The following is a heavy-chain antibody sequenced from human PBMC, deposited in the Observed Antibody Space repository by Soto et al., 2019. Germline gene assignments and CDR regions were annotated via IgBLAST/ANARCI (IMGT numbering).Heavy chain of an antibody. CDR1: GYTFTSYG. CDR2: SSTYNADR. D-gene: IGHD2-2*03. Sequence: QVQLVQSGAEVKKPGASVKVSCKASGYTFTSYGISWVRQAPGQGLEWMGWSSTYNADRNYAQKLQGRVTMTTDTSTSTADMELRSLRSDDTAVYYCAKDPGWIEGNVWGQGTTVTVSS. V-gene: IGHV1-18*01. CDR3: AKDPGWIEGNV. J-gene: IGHJ6*02.